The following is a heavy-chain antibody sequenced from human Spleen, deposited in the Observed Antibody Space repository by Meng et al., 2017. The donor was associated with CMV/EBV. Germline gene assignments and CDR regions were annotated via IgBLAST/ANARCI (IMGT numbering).Heavy chain of an antibody. Sequence: TCTVSGGSISSGGYYWSWIRQHPGKGLEWIGCIYYSGSTYYNPSLKSRVTISVDTSKNQFSLKLSSVTAADTAVYYCARGRPAGFDPWGQGTLVTVSS. J-gene: IGHJ5*02. D-gene: IGHD1-14*01. CDR3: ARGRPAGFDP. CDR2: IYYSGST. CDR1: GGSISSGGYY. V-gene: IGHV4-31*03.